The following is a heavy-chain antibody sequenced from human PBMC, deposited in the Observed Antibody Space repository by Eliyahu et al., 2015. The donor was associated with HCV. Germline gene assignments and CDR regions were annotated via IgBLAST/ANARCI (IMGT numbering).Heavy chain of an antibody. CDR3: ARWVVVVPAAQYYYYYGMDV. CDR1: GGSFSGYY. D-gene: IGHD2-2*01. Sequence: QVQLQQWGAGLLKPSETLSLTCAVYGGSFSGYYWSWIRQPPGKGLEWIGEINHSGSTNYNPSLKSRVTISVDTSKNQFSLKLSSVTAADTAVYYCARWVVVVPAAQYYYYYGMDVWGQGTTVTVSS. V-gene: IGHV4-34*01. CDR2: INHSGST. J-gene: IGHJ6*02.